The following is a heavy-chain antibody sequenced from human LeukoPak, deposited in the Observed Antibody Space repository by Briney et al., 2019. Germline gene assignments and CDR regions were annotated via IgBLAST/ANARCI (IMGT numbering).Heavy chain of an antibody. CDR2: IYSGGST. CDR3: AREGNCGGDCYYYYGMDV. Sequence: GGSLRLSCAASGFTFSSYAMHWVRQAPGKGLEWVAVIYSGGSTYYADSVKGRFTIYRDNSKNTLYLQMNSLRAEDTAVYYCAREGNCGGDCYYYYGMDVWGQGTTVTVSS. V-gene: IGHV3-53*01. J-gene: IGHJ6*02. CDR1: GFTFSSYA. D-gene: IGHD2-21*02.